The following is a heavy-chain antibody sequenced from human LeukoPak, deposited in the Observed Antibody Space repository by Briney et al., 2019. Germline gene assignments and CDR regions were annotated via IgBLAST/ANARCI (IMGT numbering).Heavy chain of an antibody. CDR3: AKAIPYGYFDL. CDR2: IGDGGGST. CDR1: GFTVSSNY. J-gene: IGHJ2*01. V-gene: IGHV3-23*01. D-gene: IGHD2-21*01. Sequence: PGGSLRLSCAASGFTVSSNYMTWVRQAPGKGLEWVSSIGDGGGSTYADSVKGRFTISRDSSKNTLYLQMNSLRAEDTAIYYCAKAIPYGYFDLWGRGTLVTVSS.